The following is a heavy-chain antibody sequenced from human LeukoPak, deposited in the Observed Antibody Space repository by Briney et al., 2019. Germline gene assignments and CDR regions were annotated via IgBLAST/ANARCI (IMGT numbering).Heavy chain of an antibody. J-gene: IGHJ4*02. CDR3: ARDGSGSYHFDY. CDR2: IYTSGST. CDR1: GGSISSYY. Sequence: SETLSLTCTVSGGSISSYYWSWIRQPPGKGLEWIGYIYTSGSTNYNPSLKSRVTISVHTSKSQFSLKLSSVTAADTAVYYCARDGSGSYHFDYWGQETLVTVSS. V-gene: IGHV4-4*09. D-gene: IGHD3-10*01.